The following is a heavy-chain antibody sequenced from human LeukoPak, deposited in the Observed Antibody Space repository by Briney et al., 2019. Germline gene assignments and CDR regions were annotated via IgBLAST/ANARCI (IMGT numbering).Heavy chain of an antibody. D-gene: IGHD3-10*01. CDR3: ARGGRYYYGSGSYVVNY. J-gene: IGHJ4*02. V-gene: IGHV3-23*01. CDR1: GFTFSSYA. CDR2: ISGSGGST. Sequence: GGSLRLSCAASGFTFSSYAMSWVRQAPGKGLEWVSAISGSGGSTYYADSVKGRFTISRDNSKNTLYLQMNSLRAEDTAVYYCARGGRYYYGSGSYVVNYWGQGTLVTVSS.